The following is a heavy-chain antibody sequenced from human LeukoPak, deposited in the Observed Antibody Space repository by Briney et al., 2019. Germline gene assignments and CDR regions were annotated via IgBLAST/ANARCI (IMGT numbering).Heavy chain of an antibody. CDR3: ARGAGTLTPPDY. CDR2: IIPVFGTV. V-gene: IGHV1-69*05. Sequence: SVKVSCKTSSDTFTSFAITWVRQAPGQGFEWMGTIIPVFGTVNYAQKFQGRVTMTTDTSTSTAYMELRSLRSDDTAVYYCARGAGTLTPPDYWGQGTLVTVSS. D-gene: IGHD6-19*01. CDR1: SDTFTSFA. J-gene: IGHJ4*02.